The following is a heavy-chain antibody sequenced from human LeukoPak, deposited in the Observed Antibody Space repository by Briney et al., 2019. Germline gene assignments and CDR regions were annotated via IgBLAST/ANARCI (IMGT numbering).Heavy chain of an antibody. CDR1: GFSLSTTGMC. V-gene: IGHV2-70*13. Sequence: GPTLVNPTQTLTLTCTFSGFSLSTTGMCVSWIRQPPGKPLEWLALIDWDADTYYSTSLKTRLTISKDTYKNQVVLTMTNMDPVDTATYYCTRTYSGSYPVHYWGQGTLVTVSS. CDR2: IDWDADT. J-gene: IGHJ4*02. CDR3: TRTYSGSYPVHY. D-gene: IGHD1-26*01.